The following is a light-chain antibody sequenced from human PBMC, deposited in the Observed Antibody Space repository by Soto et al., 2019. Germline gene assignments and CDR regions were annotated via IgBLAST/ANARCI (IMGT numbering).Light chain of an antibody. Sequence: DIQMTQSPSAVSASVGDRVTSTCRASQGISSCLAWYQQKPGKAPKLLIYAASSLQSGVPSRFSGSGSGTDFPLPISSLQPEDFATYYCQQANSFPFTFGPRTQVDIK. CDR3: QQANSFPFT. CDR2: AAS. J-gene: IGKJ3*01. CDR1: QGISSC. V-gene: IGKV1-12*01.